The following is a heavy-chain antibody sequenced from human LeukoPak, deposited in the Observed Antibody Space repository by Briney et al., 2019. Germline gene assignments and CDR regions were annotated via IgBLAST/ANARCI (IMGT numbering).Heavy chain of an antibody. V-gene: IGHV4-34*01. CDR3: ARPTQVAGTYYFDY. CDR2: INHSGST. CDR1: GGSFSGYY. J-gene: IGHJ4*02. Sequence: SETLSLTCAVYGGSFSGYYWSWIRQPPGKGLEWIGEINHSGSTNYNPSLKSRVTISVDTSKNQFSLKLSSVTAADTAMYYCARPTQVAGTYYFDYWGQGTLVTVSS. D-gene: IGHD6-19*01.